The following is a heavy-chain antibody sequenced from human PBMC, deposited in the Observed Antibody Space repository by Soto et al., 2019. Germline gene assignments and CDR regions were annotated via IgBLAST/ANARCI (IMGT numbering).Heavy chain of an antibody. CDR2: IYYSGST. Sequence: SETLSLTCTVSGGSISSSSYYWSWIRQPPGKGLEWIGYIYYSGSTNYNPSLKSRVTISVDTSKNQFSLKLSSVTAADTAVYYCAREGSSGWEPDAFDIWGQGTMVTVSS. D-gene: IGHD6-19*01. V-gene: IGHV4-61*01. CDR1: GGSISSSSYY. J-gene: IGHJ3*02. CDR3: AREGSSGWEPDAFDI.